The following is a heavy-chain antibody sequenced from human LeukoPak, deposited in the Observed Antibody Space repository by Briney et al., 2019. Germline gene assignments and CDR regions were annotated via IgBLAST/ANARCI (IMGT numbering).Heavy chain of an antibody. CDR1: GFTFSRYW. D-gene: IGHD2-2*01. CDR2: IKQDGSEK. J-gene: IGHJ4*02. V-gene: IGHV3-7*01. CDR3: AGGGSRIITSCVLDY. Sequence: GGSLRLSCADSGFTFSRYWMNWVRQAPGKGLEWVANIKQDGSEKYYVDSVKGRFTISRDNAKKSLYLQMNSLRAEDTAVYYCAGGGSRIITSCVLDYWGQGTLVTVSS.